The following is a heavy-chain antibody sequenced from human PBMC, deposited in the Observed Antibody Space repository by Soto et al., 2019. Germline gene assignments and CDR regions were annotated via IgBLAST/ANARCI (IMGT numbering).Heavy chain of an antibody. CDR2: ISDSGGTT. Sequence: GXSLRLSCAASGFTFSSYAMSWVRQGPGKGLEWVSAISDSGGTTYYADSVKGRFTISRDNSKSTLYLQMNSLRDEDTAIYYCARSSSSSGPWGQGTLVTVSS. J-gene: IGHJ4*02. D-gene: IGHD6-6*01. CDR1: GFTFSSYA. V-gene: IGHV3-23*01. CDR3: ARSSSSSGP.